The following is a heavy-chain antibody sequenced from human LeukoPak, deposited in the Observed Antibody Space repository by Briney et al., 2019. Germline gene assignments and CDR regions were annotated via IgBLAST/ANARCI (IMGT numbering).Heavy chain of an antibody. CDR1: GFTFSSYA. J-gene: IGHJ5*02. V-gene: IGHV3-30-3*01. D-gene: IGHD6-13*01. Sequence: GGSLRLSCAASGFTFSSYAMSWVRQAPGKGLEWVAVISYDGSNKYYADSVKGRFTISRDNSKNTLYLQMNSLRVEDTAVYYCARDRQQLVMDWFDPWGQGTLVTVSS. CDR3: ARDRQQLVMDWFDP. CDR2: ISYDGSNK.